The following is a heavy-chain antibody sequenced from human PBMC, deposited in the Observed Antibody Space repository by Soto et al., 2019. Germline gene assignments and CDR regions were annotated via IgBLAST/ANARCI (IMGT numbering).Heavy chain of an antibody. D-gene: IGHD2-15*01. CDR1: GFTFSDYY. CDR2: ISSSGSSIL. J-gene: IGHJ5*02. Sequence: GGSLRLSCAAFGFTFSDYYMSWIRQAPGKGLEWISYISSSGSSILYYADSVKGRFSISRDNAKRSLYLQMMSLTAEDTAIYYCVRGGGGGLFDPWGQGTMVTVSS. V-gene: IGHV3-11*04. CDR3: VRGGGGGLFDP.